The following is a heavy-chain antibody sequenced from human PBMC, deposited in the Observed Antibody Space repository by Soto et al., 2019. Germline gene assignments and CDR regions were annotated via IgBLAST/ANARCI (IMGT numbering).Heavy chain of an antibody. CDR2: IYYSGST. CDR1: GGSISSSSYY. Sequence: SETLSLTCTVSGGSISSSSYYWGWIRQPPEKGLEWIGSIYYSGSTYYNPSLKSRVTISVDTSKNQFSLKLSSVTAADTAVYYCARRGVPSIAAADRDWFDPWGQGTLVTVSS. J-gene: IGHJ5*02. V-gene: IGHV4-39*01. D-gene: IGHD6-13*01. CDR3: ARRGVPSIAAADRDWFDP.